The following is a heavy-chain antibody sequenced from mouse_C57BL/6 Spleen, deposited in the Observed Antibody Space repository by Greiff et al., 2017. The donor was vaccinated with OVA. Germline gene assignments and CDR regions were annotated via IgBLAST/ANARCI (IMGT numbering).Heavy chain of an antibody. CDR1: GYTFTSYW. V-gene: IGHV1-69*01. CDR3: ARTHFDD. Sequence: QVQLQQPGAELVMPGASVKLSCKASGYTFTSYWMHWVKQRPGQGLEWIGEIDPSDSYTNYNQQFKGKSTLTVDKSSSTAYMQLSSLTSEDSAVYYCARTHFDDWGKGTTLTVSS. J-gene: IGHJ2*01. CDR2: IDPSDSYT.